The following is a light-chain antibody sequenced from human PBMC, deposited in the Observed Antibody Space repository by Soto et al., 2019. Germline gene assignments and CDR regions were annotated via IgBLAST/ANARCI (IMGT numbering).Light chain of an antibody. CDR2: GAS. CDR1: QIVNSGY. CDR3: QQYGDSPWT. Sequence: VLTQSPGTLYLSPGERATLSCRARQIVNSGYLGWYQQRPGQAPRLLIYGASSRATGIPDRFSGSGSGTDFTLTISRLVPEDFAVYYCQQYGDSPWTFGQGTK. J-gene: IGKJ1*01. V-gene: IGKV3-20*01.